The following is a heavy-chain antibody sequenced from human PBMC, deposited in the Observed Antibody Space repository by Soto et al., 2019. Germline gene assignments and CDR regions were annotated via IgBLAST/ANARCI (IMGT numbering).Heavy chain of an antibody. CDR1: GFTFTNYA. V-gene: IGHV3-23*01. Sequence: PGGSLRLSCAASGFTFTNYAMNWVRQAPGKALEWVATIVGSDAKTHYADSVKGRFSISRDTSRNTVYLQMNNLRADDTAIYYCAKSTYLDFWGKGTRVTVSS. J-gene: IGHJ4*02. CDR3: AKSTYLDF. CDR2: IVGSDAKT.